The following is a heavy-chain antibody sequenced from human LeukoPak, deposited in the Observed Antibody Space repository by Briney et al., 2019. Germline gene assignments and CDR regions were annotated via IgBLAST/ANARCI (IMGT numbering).Heavy chain of an antibody. J-gene: IGHJ4*02. CDR1: GYTFTGYY. D-gene: IGHD3-10*01. V-gene: IGHV1-2*02. CDR2: INPNSGGT. CDR3: ARVLGEDWPFDY. Sequence: ASVKVSCKASGYTFTGYYMHWVRQAPGQGLEWMGWINPNSGGTNYAQKFQGRVTMTRDTSISTAYMELSRLRSDDTAVYYCARVLGEDWPFDYWGQGTLVTVSS.